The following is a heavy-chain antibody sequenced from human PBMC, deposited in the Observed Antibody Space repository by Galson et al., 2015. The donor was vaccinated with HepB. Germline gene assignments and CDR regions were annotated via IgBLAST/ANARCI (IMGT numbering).Heavy chain of an antibody. CDR3: ARGGLGGISYIWGSYRRPLDY. Sequence: SVKVSCKASGYTFTSYDINWVRQATGQGLEWMGWMNPNSGNTGYAQKFQGRVTMTRNTSISTAYMELSSLRSEDTAVYYCARGGLGGISYIWGSYRRPLDYWGQGTLVTVSS. CDR2: MNPNSGNT. J-gene: IGHJ4*02. D-gene: IGHD3-16*02. CDR1: GYTFTSYD. V-gene: IGHV1-8*01.